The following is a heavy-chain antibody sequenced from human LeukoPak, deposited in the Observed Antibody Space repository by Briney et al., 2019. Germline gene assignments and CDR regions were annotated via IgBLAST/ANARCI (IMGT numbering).Heavy chain of an antibody. CDR3: ARGTTHLWFGEGGNALDI. V-gene: IGHV1-24*01. CDR1: GITLNDLS. J-gene: IGHJ3*02. CDR2: FDPEDGET. D-gene: IGHD3-10*01. Sequence: ASVKVSCKVSGITLNDLSIQWVRQAPGKGLEWMGGFDPEDGETIYAPKFQARVTMTQDTYEDTAYMELSRLTSDDTAVYYCARGTTHLWFGEGGNALDIWGQGTMVTVSS.